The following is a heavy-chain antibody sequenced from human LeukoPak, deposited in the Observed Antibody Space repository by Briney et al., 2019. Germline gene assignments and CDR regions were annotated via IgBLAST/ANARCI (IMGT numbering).Heavy chain of an antibody. J-gene: IGHJ4*02. V-gene: IGHV4-39*01. D-gene: IGHD4-11*01. CDR3: ARNLGQTWGTVTTDLWYFDH. CDR2: ISYSGNA. Sequence: SETLSLTCTVSGASIITTNYYWAWIRQPPGKGLEWFGSISYSGNAYYNPSLRSRLSISMDASKNQFSLKVRSVTAADTAVYYCARNLGQTWGTVTTDLWYFDHWGQGTLVPVSS. CDR1: GASIITTNYY.